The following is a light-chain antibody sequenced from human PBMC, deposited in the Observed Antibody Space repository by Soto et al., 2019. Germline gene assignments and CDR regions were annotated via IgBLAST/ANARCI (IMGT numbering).Light chain of an antibody. CDR3: QQYNSYLT. CDR2: KAS. Sequence: DIQMTQSPSTLSASVGDRVTITCRASQRISSWLAWYQQKPGKAPKLLIYKASSLESGVPSRFSGSGSGTEFTLTISSLQPDDFATYYCQQYNSYLTFGQGTKVEI. CDR1: QRISSW. J-gene: IGKJ1*01. V-gene: IGKV1-5*03.